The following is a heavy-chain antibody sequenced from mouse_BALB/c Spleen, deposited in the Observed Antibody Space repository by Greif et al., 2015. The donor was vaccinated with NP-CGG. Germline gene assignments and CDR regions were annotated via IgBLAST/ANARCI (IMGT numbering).Heavy chain of an antibody. CDR3: ADSSGYDYAMVY. J-gene: IGHJ4*01. CDR2: ILPGSGST. CDR1: GYTFSSYW. Sequence: LVESGAELMKPGASVKISCKATGYTFSSYWIEWVKQRPGHGLEWIGEILPGSGSTNYNEKFKGKATFTADTSSNPAYMQLSSLTSEDSAVYYCADSSGYDYAMVYWGQGTSVTVSS. D-gene: IGHD3-2*01. V-gene: IGHV1-9*01.